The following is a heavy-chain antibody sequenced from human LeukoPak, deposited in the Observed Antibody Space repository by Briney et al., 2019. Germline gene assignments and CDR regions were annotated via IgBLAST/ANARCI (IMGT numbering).Heavy chain of an antibody. J-gene: IGHJ3*02. CDR2: IFYIGST. Sequence: SETLSLTCSVSGGSIGSDYWNWIRQPPGKALEWIGYIFYIGSTNYNPSLKSRVTISVDTSTNQFSLRLTSVTAADTAVYYCARWIRGTNALDIWGQGTMVTVSS. D-gene: IGHD2-2*03. CDR1: GGSIGSDY. CDR3: ARWIRGTNALDI. V-gene: IGHV4-59*08.